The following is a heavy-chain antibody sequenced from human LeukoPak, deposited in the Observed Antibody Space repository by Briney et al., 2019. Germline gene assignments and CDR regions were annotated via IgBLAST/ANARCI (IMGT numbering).Heavy chain of an antibody. CDR1: GFTFSAYS. Sequence: GSLRLSCATSGFTFSAYSMNWVRQAPGKGLEWVSSISGSSIYINYADSVKGRFTISSDNAKNSLYLQMNSLRAEDTAVYYCARALYDSSGYYFDYWGQGTLVTVSS. CDR3: ARALYDSSGYYFDY. CDR2: ISGSSIYI. J-gene: IGHJ4*02. V-gene: IGHV3-21*01. D-gene: IGHD3-22*01.